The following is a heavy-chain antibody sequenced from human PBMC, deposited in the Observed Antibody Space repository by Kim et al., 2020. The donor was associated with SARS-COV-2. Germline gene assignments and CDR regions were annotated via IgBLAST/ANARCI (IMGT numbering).Heavy chain of an antibody. CDR1: GGSFSGYY. Sequence: SETLSLTCAVYGGSFSGYYWSWIRQPPGKGLEWIGEINHSGSTNYNPSLKSRVTISVDTSKNQFSLKLSSVTAADTAVYYCARGGGTGIAAAGTRGRFDYWGQGTLVTVSS. CDR2: INHSGST. V-gene: IGHV4-34*01. D-gene: IGHD6-13*01. CDR3: ARGGGTGIAAAGTRGRFDY. J-gene: IGHJ4*02.